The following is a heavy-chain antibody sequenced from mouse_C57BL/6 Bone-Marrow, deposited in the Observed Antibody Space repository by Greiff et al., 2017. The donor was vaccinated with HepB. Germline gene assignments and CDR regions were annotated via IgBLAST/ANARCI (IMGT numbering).Heavy chain of an antibody. CDR3: TTVVAYYFDY. CDR1: GFNIKDDY. J-gene: IGHJ2*01. CDR2: IDPENGDT. V-gene: IGHV14-4*01. D-gene: IGHD1-1*01. Sequence: EVHLVESGAELVRPGASVKLSCTASGFNIKDDYMHWVKQRPEQGLEWIGWIDPENGDTEYASKFQGKATITADTSSNTAYLQLSSLTSEDTAVYYCTTVVAYYFDYWGQGTTLTVSS.